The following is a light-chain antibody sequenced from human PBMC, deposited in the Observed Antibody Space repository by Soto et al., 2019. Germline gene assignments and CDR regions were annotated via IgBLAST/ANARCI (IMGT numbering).Light chain of an antibody. CDR3: KKYDSAPWT. J-gene: IGKJ1*01. CDR1: QGISNY. CDR2: AAS. V-gene: IGKV1-27*01. Sequence: DIQMTQSPSSLSASVRDRVTITCRASQGISNYLAWYQQKPGKVPKLLIYAASTLQSGVTFRFSGSGSRTDFTLTISRLQPEDVATYYCKKYDSAPWTFGHGTKVEIK.